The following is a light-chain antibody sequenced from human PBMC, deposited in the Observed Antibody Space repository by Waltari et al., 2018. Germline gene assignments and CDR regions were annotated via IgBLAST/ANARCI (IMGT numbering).Light chain of an antibody. CDR3: SSYTSSDTLL. CDR1: SSDVGGYNF. V-gene: IGLV2-14*03. J-gene: IGLJ2*01. CDR2: NVS. Sequence: QSALTQPASVSGSPGQSITISCTGTSSDVGGYNFVSWYQQHPGKAPKLMICNVSNRPSGVTNRFFASTSRTTASLTISGRQDEDEAAYYCSSYTSSDTLLFGGGTKVTVL.